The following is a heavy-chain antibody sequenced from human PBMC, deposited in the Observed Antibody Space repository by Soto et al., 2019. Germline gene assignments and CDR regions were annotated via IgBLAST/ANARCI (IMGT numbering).Heavy chain of an antibody. CDR2: TYYRSKWFH. Sequence: SQTLSLTCAISGDSVSSDITSWNWIRQSPSRGLEWLGRTYYRSKWFHDYAASVKSRITINPDTSKNQFSLELNSTTPEDTAVYYCARGNALDVWGQGTVVTVS. CDR1: GDSVSSDITS. V-gene: IGHV6-1*01. CDR3: ARGNALDV. D-gene: IGHD3-10*01. J-gene: IGHJ3*01.